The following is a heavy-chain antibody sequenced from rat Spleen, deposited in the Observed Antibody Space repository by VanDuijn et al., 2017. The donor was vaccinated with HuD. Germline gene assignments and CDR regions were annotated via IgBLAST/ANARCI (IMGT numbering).Heavy chain of an antibody. CDR1: GFTFSDYY. CDR3: ARAGYLRDWYFDF. J-gene: IGHJ1*01. Sequence: EVQLVESDGGLVQPGRSLKLSCAASGFTFSDYYMAWVRQAPTKGLEWVATFSYDGRDTYYRDSVKGRFSISRDEAKSTLYLQMDSLRSEDTATYHCARAGYLRDWYFDFWGPGAMVTVSS. D-gene: IGHD2-2*01. V-gene: IGHV5-29*01. CDR2: FSYDGRDT.